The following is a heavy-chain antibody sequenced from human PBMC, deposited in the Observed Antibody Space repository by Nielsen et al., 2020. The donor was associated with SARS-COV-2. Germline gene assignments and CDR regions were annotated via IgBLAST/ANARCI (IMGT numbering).Heavy chain of an antibody. J-gene: IGHJ6*02. Sequence: GESLKISCATSGLTFSSYAMSWVRQAPGKGLEWVSTISASGGSTYYADSVKGRFTISRDNSKNTLYLQMNSLRAEDTAIYYCAKLTAADYYGSGSNYYYYGMDVWGQGTTVTVSS. CDR2: ISASGGST. V-gene: IGHV3-23*01. D-gene: IGHD3-10*01. CDR1: GLTFSSYA. CDR3: AKLTAADYYGSGSNYYYYGMDV.